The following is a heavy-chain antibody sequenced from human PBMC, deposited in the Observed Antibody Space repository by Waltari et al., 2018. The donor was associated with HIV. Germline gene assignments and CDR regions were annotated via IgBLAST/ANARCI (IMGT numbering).Heavy chain of an antibody. V-gene: IGHV3-15*01. D-gene: IGHD2-15*01. CDR2: IKSEDDGGTT. Sequence: EVQLVGSGGGLVKPGESLRLSCAASGFTLTNAGRSWGRQAPGKGLEWVGRIKSEDDGGTTDYAAPVKGRFTMSRDDSKNALYLQMNSLKTEDTALYYCTSTGGGITDYWGQGTLVTVSS. CDR1: GFTLTNAG. J-gene: IGHJ4*02. CDR3: TSTGGGITDY.